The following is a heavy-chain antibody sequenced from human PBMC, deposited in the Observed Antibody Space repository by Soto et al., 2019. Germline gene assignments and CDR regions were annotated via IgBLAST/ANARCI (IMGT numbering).Heavy chain of an antibody. J-gene: IGHJ6*02. CDR2: ISGSGGST. Sequence: GGSLRLSCAASGFTFSSYAMNWVRQAPGKGLEWVSAISGSGGSTYYADSVKGRFTISRDTSKNTLYLQMNSLRVEDTAVYYCAKPPGGYYYYGMDVWGQGTTVTVSS. D-gene: IGHD3-10*01. V-gene: IGHV3-23*01. CDR3: AKPPGGYYYYGMDV. CDR1: GFTFSSYA.